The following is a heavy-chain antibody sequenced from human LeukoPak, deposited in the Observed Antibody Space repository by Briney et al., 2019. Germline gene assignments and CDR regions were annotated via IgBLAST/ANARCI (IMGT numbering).Heavy chain of an antibody. Sequence: GGSLRLSCAASGFTFDDYAIHWVRQAPGKGLEWVSLISGDGGSTYYADSVKGRFAISRDNSKNSLYLQMNSLRTDDTALYYCAKVPYHSDSSDYFGYWGQGTLVTVSS. J-gene: IGHJ4*02. CDR2: ISGDGGST. D-gene: IGHD3-22*01. CDR3: AKVPYHSDSSDYFGY. CDR1: GFTFDDYA. V-gene: IGHV3-43*02.